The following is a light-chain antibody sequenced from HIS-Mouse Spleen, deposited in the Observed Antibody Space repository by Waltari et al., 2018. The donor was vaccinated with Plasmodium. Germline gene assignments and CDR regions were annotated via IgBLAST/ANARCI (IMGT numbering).Light chain of an antibody. CDR2: EAS. V-gene: IGKV1-33*01. Sequence: DIQMTQSPSSLSASVGDRVTITCQARQDISNYLNWYQQKPGKAPKLLIYEASNLESGVPSRFSGSGSVTDFTFTISSLQPEDIATYYCQQYDNLPPLFTFGPGTKVDIK. CDR3: QQYDNLPPLFT. CDR1: QDISNY. J-gene: IGKJ3*01.